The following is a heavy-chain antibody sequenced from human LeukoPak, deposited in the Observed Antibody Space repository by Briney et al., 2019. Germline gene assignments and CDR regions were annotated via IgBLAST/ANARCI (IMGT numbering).Heavy chain of an antibody. CDR2: ISGSGGTT. CDR1: GFTFSSYA. D-gene: IGHD1-14*01. V-gene: IGHV3-23*01. Sequence: GGSLRLSCAASGFTFSSYAMSWVRHAPGKGLEWVSVISGSGGTTHYADSVKGRFTISRDNSKNTLSLQMNSLRGEDTAVYYCAKDGQVNQPDRLFTDWGQGTLVIVSS. CDR3: AKDGQVNQPDRLFTD. J-gene: IGHJ4*02.